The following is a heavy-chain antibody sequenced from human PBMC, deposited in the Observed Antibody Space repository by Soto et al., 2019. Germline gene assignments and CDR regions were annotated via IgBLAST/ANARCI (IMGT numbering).Heavy chain of an antibody. CDR2: IKQDGSEK. Sequence: GGSLRLSCAASGFTFSSYWMSWVRQAPGKGLEWVANIKQDGSEKYYVDSVKGRFTISRDNAKNSLYLQMNSLRAEDTAVYYCARDSRYCSGGSCYSGYWGQGTLVTVSS. D-gene: IGHD2-15*01. V-gene: IGHV3-7*01. J-gene: IGHJ4*02. CDR3: ARDSRYCSGGSCYSGY. CDR1: GFTFSSYW.